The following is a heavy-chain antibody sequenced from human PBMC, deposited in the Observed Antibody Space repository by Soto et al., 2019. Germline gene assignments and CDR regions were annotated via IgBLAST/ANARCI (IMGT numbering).Heavy chain of an antibody. D-gene: IGHD3-9*01. J-gene: IGHJ6*02. CDR3: ARLGFEYDTLTAYYNVHHYYGLDV. CDR2: ISAYNGNT. V-gene: IGHV1-18*01. Sequence: ASVKVSCKASGYTFTSYGISWVRQAPGQGLEWMGWISAYNGNTNYAQKLQGRVTMTTDTSTSTAYLRWSSLKASDTAMYYCARLGFEYDTLTAYYNVHHYYGLDVWGQGTSVTVSS. CDR1: GYTFTSYG.